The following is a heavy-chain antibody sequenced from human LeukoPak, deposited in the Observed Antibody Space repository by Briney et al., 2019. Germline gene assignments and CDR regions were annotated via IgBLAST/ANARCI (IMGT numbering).Heavy chain of an antibody. J-gene: IGHJ3*02. CDR3: ASLYYYDSSGPPGAFDI. V-gene: IGHV4-31*03. CDR1: GGSISSGGYY. CDR2: IYYSGST. D-gene: IGHD3-22*01. Sequence: SQTLSLTCTVSGGSISSGGYYWSWIRQHPGKGLEWIGYIYYSGSTYYNPSLKGRVTISVDTSKNQFSLKLSSVTAADTAVYYCASLYYYDSSGPPGAFDIWGQGTMVTVSS.